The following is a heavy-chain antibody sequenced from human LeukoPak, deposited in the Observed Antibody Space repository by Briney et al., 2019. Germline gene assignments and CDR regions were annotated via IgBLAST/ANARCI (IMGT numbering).Heavy chain of an antibody. D-gene: IGHD2-21*02. V-gene: IGHV4-31*03. Sequence: SETLSLTCTVSGGSINSGGYFWNWIRQHPGRGLEWSGEINHSGSTNYNPALKSRTTISVDTSNNQFSLKLSSVTAADTAVYYWASVVTAHDAFDIWGQGTMVTVSS. CDR1: GGSINSGGYF. CDR2: INHSGST. CDR3: ASVVTAHDAFDI. J-gene: IGHJ3*02.